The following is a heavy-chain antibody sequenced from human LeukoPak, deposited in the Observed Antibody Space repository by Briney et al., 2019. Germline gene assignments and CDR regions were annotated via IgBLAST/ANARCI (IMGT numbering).Heavy chain of an antibody. CDR3: ARGGRTPGIAAAGGFDC. V-gene: IGHV4-4*09. CDR1: GGSISSYY. D-gene: IGHD6-13*01. J-gene: IGHJ4*02. CDR2: IYHSGST. Sequence: SETLSLTCTVSGGSISSYYWSWIRQPPGKGLEWIGYIYHSGSTDYNPSLKSRVTISVDTSKSQFSLKLTSVTAADTAVYYCARGGRTPGIAAAGGFDCWGQGTLVTVSS.